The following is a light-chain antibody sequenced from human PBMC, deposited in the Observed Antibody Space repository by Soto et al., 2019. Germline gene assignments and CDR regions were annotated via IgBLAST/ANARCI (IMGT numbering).Light chain of an antibody. V-gene: IGKV1-33*01. CDR1: QDISNY. J-gene: IGKJ1*01. CDR2: DAS. Sequence: DIQMTQSPSSLSASVGDRVTITCQASQDISNYLNWYQQKPGKAPKLLIYDASNLETSGPSRFSGSGSGTDFTFTISSLQPEDIATYYCQQYDNLPWTFGQGTKVDIK. CDR3: QQYDNLPWT.